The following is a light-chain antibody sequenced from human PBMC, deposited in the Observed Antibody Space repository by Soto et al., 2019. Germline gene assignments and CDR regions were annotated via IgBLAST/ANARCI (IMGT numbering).Light chain of an antibody. V-gene: IGKV1-5*01. Sequence: DIQMTQSPSTLSASVGDRVSFTCRASHYISMWLAWYQQRPGRAPKLLIYSASTLQTDVPSNFSGGASGTEFTLTISSLQPEDSASYFCHQTYSVPPTFGQGTKVEV. CDR1: HYISMW. CDR2: SAS. CDR3: HQTYSVPPT. J-gene: IGKJ1*01.